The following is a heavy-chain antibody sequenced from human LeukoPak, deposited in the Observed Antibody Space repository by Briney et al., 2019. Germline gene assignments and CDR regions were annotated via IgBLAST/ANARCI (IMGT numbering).Heavy chain of an antibody. V-gene: IGHV3-21*01. CDR1: GFIFSTYS. Sequence: GGSLRLSCAASGFIFSTYSMNWVRQAPGKGLEWVSSISSSTSYIYYADSVKGRFTISRDNAKNSLYLQMNSLRAEDTAVYYCARSITMIVVVQDVWGKGTTVTVSS. J-gene: IGHJ6*04. CDR2: ISSSTSYI. D-gene: IGHD3-22*01. CDR3: ARSITMIVVVQDV.